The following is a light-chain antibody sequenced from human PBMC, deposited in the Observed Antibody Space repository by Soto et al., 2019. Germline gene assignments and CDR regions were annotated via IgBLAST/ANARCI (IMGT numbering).Light chain of an antibody. Sequence: DLQVTQSPSTLSASVGDRVTINCRASQNINDWLAWYQQKSGKAPKVLIYKASSLESGVPSRFSGSGSGTEFTLTISSLQTEDFATYYCQQYGANSPWTFGQGTKVEIK. CDR3: QQYGANSPWT. CDR2: KAS. J-gene: IGKJ1*01. V-gene: IGKV1-5*03. CDR1: QNINDW.